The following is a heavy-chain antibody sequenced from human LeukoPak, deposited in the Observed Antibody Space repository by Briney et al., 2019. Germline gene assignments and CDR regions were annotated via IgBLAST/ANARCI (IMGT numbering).Heavy chain of an antibody. V-gene: IGHV1-8*01. J-gene: IGHJ4*02. D-gene: IGHD3-10*01. CDR2: MNPDSGNG. CDR1: GYSFTDYD. CDR3: ARGDPKAPSSQFDS. Sequence: ASVKVSCKASGYSFTDYDMNWVRHATGQGLEWMGWMNPDSGNGDFSPKFQGRVSMTRNTSISTAYLELTSLTSDDTAVYYCARGDPKAPSSQFDSWGQGTLVTVSS.